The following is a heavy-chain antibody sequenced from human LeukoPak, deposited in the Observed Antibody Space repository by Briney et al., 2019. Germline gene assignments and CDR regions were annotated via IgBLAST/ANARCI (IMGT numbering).Heavy chain of an antibody. CDR2: INPSSGST. CDR3: ARSQPHITIFGVGHYYYYMDV. CDR1: GYTFNSYY. J-gene: IGHJ6*03. V-gene: IGHV1-46*02. D-gene: IGHD3-3*01. Sequence: GASVKVSCKASGYTFNSYYMHWVRQAPGQGLEWMGIINPSSGSTSYAQNFQGRVTMTTDTSTSTAYMELRSLRSDDTAVYYCARSQPHITIFGVGHYYYYMDVWGKGTTVTVSS.